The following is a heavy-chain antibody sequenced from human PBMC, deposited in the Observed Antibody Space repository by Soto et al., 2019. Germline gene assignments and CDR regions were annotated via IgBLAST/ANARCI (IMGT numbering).Heavy chain of an antibody. CDR2: ITGSSDRI. D-gene: IGHD2-8*02. CDR3: TTSTGHLNH. V-gene: IGHV3-48*02. Sequence: EVQLVESGGGWVQPGGSLRLSCAASGLTFSVYTMNWVRQAPGKGLDWVSYITGSSDRILFADSVKGRFTDSRDNAKNSLYLQMNSLRDEDTGVYYCTTSTGHLNHWGQGTLVSVSS. J-gene: IGHJ4*02. CDR1: GLTFSVYT.